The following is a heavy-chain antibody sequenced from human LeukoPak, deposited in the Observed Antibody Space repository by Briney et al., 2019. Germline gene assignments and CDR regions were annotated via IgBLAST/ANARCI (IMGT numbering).Heavy chain of an antibody. Sequence: ASVKVSCKASGGTFISYAISWVRQAPGQGLEWMGGIIPIFGTANYAQKFQGRVTITADESTSTAYMELSSLRSEDTAVYYCARDPRYCSSTSCQRGDYWGQGTLVTVSS. CDR2: IIPIFGTA. CDR1: GGTFISYA. J-gene: IGHJ4*02. D-gene: IGHD2-2*01. V-gene: IGHV1-69*01. CDR3: ARDPRYCSSTSCQRGDY.